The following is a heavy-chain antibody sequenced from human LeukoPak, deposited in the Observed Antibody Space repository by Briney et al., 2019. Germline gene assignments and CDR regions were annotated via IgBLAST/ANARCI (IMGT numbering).Heavy chain of an antibody. D-gene: IGHD3-10*01. CDR1: GGSISSYY. J-gene: IGHJ6*03. Sequence: PSETLSLTCTVSGGSISSYYWSWIRQPAGKGLEWIGRIYTSGSTNYNPSLKSRVTMSVDTSKNQFSLKLSSVTAADTAVYYCARKITMVRGVGGEPYYYYYYMDVWGKGTTVTISS. CDR3: ARKITMVRGVGGEPYYYYYYMDV. CDR2: IYTSGST. V-gene: IGHV4-4*07.